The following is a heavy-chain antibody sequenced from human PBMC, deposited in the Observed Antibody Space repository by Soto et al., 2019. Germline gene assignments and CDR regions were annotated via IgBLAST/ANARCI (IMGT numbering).Heavy chain of an antibody. J-gene: IGHJ5*02. V-gene: IGHV4-59*01. D-gene: IGHD1-26*01. CDR3: ARGGGSWFDP. CDR1: GASITSYF. CDR2: INTGGRS. Sequence: QVQLQESGPGLVKPSETLSLTCSVSGASITSYFWSWIRQPPGKGLEWMGYINTGGRSNYNPALKSRLTISADTSKSQFSLRLNSVTAADTAVYFCARGGGSWFDPWGQGILVTVSS.